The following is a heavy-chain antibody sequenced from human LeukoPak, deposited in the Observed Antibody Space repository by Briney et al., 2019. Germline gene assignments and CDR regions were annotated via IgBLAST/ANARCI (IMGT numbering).Heavy chain of an antibody. J-gene: IGHJ4*02. CDR3: ARVGGH. Sequence: PGGSLRLSCAASGFTFSSYNMNWVRQAPGKGLESVSVIYSGGSTYYADSVRGRFIISRDNSKNTLYLQMNSLRVEDTAVYYCARVGGHWGQGTLVTVSS. D-gene: IGHD3-10*01. CDR2: IYSGGST. CDR1: GFTFSSYN. V-gene: IGHV3-53*01.